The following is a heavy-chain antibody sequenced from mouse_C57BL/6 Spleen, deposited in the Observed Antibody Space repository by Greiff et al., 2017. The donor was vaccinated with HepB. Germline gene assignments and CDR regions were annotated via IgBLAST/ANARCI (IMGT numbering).Heavy chain of an antibody. V-gene: IGHV1-61*01. D-gene: IGHD2-10*02. CDR1: GYTFTSYW. CDR2: IYPSDSET. CDR3: ARWGYGLYYAMDY. Sequence: VQLQQPGAELVRPGSSVKLSCKASGYTFTSYWMDWVKQRPGQGLEWIGNIYPSDSETHYNQKFKDKATLTVDKSSSTAYMQLSSLTSEDSAVYYCARWGYGLYYAMDYWGQGTSVTVSS. J-gene: IGHJ4*01.